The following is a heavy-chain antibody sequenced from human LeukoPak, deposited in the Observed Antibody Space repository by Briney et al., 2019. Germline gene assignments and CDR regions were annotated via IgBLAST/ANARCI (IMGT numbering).Heavy chain of an antibody. CDR1: GFAFSNFG. CDR3: AKALDPYYDILTGYYTPPPFDY. V-gene: IGHV3-30*18. Sequence: GGSLRLSCAASGFAFSNFGMHWVRQAPGKGLEWLAVISYDGSNEYHADSVKGRFTISRDNSKDTLFLQMNSLRAEDTAVYYCAKALDPYYDILTGYYTPPPFDYWGQGTLVTVSS. CDR2: ISYDGSNE. J-gene: IGHJ4*02. D-gene: IGHD3-9*01.